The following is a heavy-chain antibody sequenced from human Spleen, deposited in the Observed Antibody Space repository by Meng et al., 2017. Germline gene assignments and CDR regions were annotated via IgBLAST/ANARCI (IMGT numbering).Heavy chain of an antibody. D-gene: IGHD6-13*01. V-gene: IGHV4-61*02. CDR3: ARGSGSSWPIDY. J-gene: IGHJ4*02. CDR1: GGSISSGSYY. Sequence: LRLSCTVSGGSISSGSYYWSWIRQPAGKGLEWIGRIYTSGSTNYNPSLKSRVTISVDTSKNQFSLKLSSVTAADTAVYYCARGSGSSWPIDYWGQGTLVTVSS. CDR2: IYTSGST.